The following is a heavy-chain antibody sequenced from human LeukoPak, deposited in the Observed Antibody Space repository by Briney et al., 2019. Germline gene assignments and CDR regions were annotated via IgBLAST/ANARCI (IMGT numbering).Heavy chain of an antibody. D-gene: IGHD3-16*01. CDR1: DDSISSHS. CDR3: ARVLGGSPDY. J-gene: IGHJ4*02. V-gene: IGHV4-4*07. Sequence: SETLSLTCTVSDDSISSHSWSWIRQPAGKGLEWIGRIYSSGTTYYNPSLKSRVTMSLDTSRNQFSLKLSSVTAADTAVYYCARVLGGSPDYWGQGTLVAVSS. CDR2: IYSSGTT.